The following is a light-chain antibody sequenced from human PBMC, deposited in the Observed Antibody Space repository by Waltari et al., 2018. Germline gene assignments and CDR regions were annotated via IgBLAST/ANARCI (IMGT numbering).Light chain of an antibody. Sequence: QSALTQPASVSGSPGQSITISCPGTSSDVGGYNYVSWYQQHPGKAPKLMIYDVGKRPSGVSNRFSGSKSGNTASLTISGLQAEDEADYYCSSYTSSSTFVFGTGTKVTVL. V-gene: IGLV2-14*01. J-gene: IGLJ1*01. CDR2: DVG. CDR3: SSYTSSSTFV. CDR1: SSDVGGYNY.